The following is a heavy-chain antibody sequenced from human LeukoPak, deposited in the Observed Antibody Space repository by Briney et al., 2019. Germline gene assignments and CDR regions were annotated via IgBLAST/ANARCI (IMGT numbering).Heavy chain of an antibody. J-gene: IGHJ1*01. CDR3: AKGIAVAAFQH. CDR2: ISYDGSNK. V-gene: IGHV3-30*18. Sequence: GGSLRLSCAASGFTFSSHGMHWVRQAPGKGLEWVAVISYDGSNKYYADSVKGRFTISRDNSKNTLYLQMNSLRAEDTAVYYCAKGIAVAAFQHWGQGTLVTVSS. CDR1: GFTFSSHG. D-gene: IGHD6-19*01.